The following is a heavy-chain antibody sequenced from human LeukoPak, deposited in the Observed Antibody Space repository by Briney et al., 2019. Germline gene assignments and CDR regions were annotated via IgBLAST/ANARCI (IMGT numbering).Heavy chain of an antibody. V-gene: IGHV4-59*01. Sequence: SETLSLTCTVSGGSISSYYWSWIRQPPGKGLEWIGYIYYSGSTNYNPSLKSRVTISVDTSKNQFSLKLSSVTAADTAVYYCARGYCSGGSCYTFDYWGQGSLVTVSS. CDR3: ARGYCSGGSCYTFDY. J-gene: IGHJ4*02. CDR2: IYYSGST. D-gene: IGHD2-15*01. CDR1: GGSISSYY.